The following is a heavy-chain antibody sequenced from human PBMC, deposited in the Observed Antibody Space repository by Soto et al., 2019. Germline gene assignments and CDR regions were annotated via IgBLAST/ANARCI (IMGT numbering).Heavy chain of an antibody. V-gene: IGHV1-69*01. CDR1: GGTFSSYS. CDR3: ARDGGRHSGGIDY. Sequence: QVQLVQSGAEVKKPGSSVKVSCKASGGTFSSYSINWVRQAPGQGLEWMGEIIPIFGTANYAQKFQGRVTITADESTSTAYMQLSSLRSEDTAVYYCARDGGRHSGGIDYWGQGPLVTVSS. J-gene: IGHJ4*02. D-gene: IGHD1-26*01. CDR2: IIPIFGTA.